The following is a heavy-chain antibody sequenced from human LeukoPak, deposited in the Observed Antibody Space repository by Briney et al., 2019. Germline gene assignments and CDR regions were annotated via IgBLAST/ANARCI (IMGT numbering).Heavy chain of an antibody. CDR3: AREEENSYYMDV. CDR1: GGSISSSSYY. D-gene: IGHD2/OR15-2a*01. J-gene: IGHJ6*03. CDR2: IYYSGST. V-gene: IGHV4-39*07. Sequence: SETLSLTCTVSGGSISSSSYYWGWIRQPPGKGLEWIGSIYYSGSTYYNPSLKSRVTISVDTSKNQFSLKLSSVTAADTAVYYCAREEENSYYMDVWGKGTTVTISS.